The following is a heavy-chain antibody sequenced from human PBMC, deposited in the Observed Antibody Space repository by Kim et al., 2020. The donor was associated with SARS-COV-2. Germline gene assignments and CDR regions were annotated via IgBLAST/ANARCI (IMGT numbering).Heavy chain of an antibody. J-gene: IGHJ6*02. CDR2: ISYDGSNK. D-gene: IGHD2-2*02. CDR3: ANPNTQLT. V-gene: IGHV3-30*18. Sequence: GGSLRLSCAASGFTFSSYGMHWVRQAPGKGLEWVAVISYDGSNKYYADSVKRRFTISRDNSKNTLYLQMNSLRAEDTAVYYCANPNTQLTWGQGTTVTVSS. CDR1: GFTFSSYG.